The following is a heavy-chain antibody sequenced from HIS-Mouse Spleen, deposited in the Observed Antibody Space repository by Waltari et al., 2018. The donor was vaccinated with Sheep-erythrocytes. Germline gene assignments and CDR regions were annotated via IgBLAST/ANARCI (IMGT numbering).Heavy chain of an antibody. CDR2: SSLNSGNI. Sequence: EVQLVESGVGLVQPGRSLRISCAASGFSFAAYALHWVLQAPGKGLEWVSGSSLNSGNIGYADSVKGRFTISRDNAKNSLYLQMNSLRAEDTALYYCAKDISRNIVVVPAAVGDYWGQGTLVTVSS. V-gene: IGHV3-9*01. CDR3: AKDISRNIVVVPAAVGDY. D-gene: IGHD2-2*01. CDR1: GFSFAAYA. J-gene: IGHJ4*02.